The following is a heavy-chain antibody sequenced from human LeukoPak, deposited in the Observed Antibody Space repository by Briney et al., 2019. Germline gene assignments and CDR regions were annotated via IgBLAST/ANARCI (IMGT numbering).Heavy chain of an antibody. CDR1: GFTFSSYA. CDR3: ARDSVAISGPYDSSGYYYRPIDC. Sequence: GGSLRLSCAASGFTFSSYAIHWVRQAPGKGLEWVAVIAYDGSNKYYADSVKGRFTISRDNSKNTLYLQMNSLRAEDTAVYYCARDSVAISGPYDSSGYYYRPIDCWGQGTLVTVSS. D-gene: IGHD3-22*01. J-gene: IGHJ4*02. V-gene: IGHV3-30-3*01. CDR2: IAYDGSNK.